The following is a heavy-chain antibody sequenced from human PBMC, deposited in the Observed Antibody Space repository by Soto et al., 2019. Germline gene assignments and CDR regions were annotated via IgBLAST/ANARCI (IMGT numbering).Heavy chain of an antibody. V-gene: IGHV4-31*03. CDR2: IYYSGST. D-gene: IGHD5-18*01. J-gene: IGHJ4*02. Sequence: QVQLQESGPGLVKPSQTLSLTCTVSGGSISSGGYYWSWIRQHPGKGLEWIGYIYYSGSTYYNPYPTSRVTISGDKSKNQSSLKLSCVTAADTAVYYYARGGGYSYGGDTSPRFDYWGQGTLVTVSS. CDR3: ARGGGYSYGGDTSPRFDY. CDR1: GGSISSGGYY.